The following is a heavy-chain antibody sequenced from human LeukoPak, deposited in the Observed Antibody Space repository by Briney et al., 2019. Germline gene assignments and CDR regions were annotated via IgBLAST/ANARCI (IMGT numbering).Heavy chain of an antibody. D-gene: IGHD6-13*01. CDR2: INHSGST. V-gene: IGHV4-34*01. CDR1: GGSFSGYY. CDR3: ARAVSSNYYGMDV. J-gene: IGHJ6*02. Sequence: SETLSLTCAVYGGSFSGYYWSWIRQPPGKGLEWIGEINHSGSTNYNPSLKSRVTISVDTSKNQFSLKLSSVTAADTAVYYCARAVSSNYYGMDVWGQGTTVTVSS.